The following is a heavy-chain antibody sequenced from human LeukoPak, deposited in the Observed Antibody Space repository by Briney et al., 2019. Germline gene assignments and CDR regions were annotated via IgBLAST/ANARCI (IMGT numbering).Heavy chain of an antibody. D-gene: IGHD6-19*01. Sequence: SETLSLTCAVYGGSFSGYYWSWIRQPPGKGLEWIGEINHSGSTNYNPSLKSRVTISVDTSKNQFSLKLSSVTAADTAVYYCASTGGWYRFYFDYWGQGTLVTVSS. CDR1: GGSFSGYY. J-gene: IGHJ4*02. CDR2: INHSGST. CDR3: ASTGGWYRFYFDY. V-gene: IGHV4-34*01.